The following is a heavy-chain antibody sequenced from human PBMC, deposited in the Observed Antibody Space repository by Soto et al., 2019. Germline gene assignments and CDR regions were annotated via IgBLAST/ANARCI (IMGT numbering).Heavy chain of an antibody. V-gene: IGHV3-48*01. Sequence: EVPLVESGGGLVRPGGSLRLSCAASGFTFNTYGMDWVRQAPGKGLEWLSYISSSGSAQFYADSVQGRFTISRDNAKNSLYLQMNSLRAEDTAVYYCAREVAVAGYDYWGQGTLVTVSS. CDR2: ISSSGSAQ. CDR3: AREVAVAGYDY. J-gene: IGHJ4*02. D-gene: IGHD6-19*01. CDR1: GFTFNTYG.